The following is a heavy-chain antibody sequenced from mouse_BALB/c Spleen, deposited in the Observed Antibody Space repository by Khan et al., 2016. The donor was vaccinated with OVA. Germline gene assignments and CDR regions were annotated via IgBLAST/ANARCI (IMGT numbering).Heavy chain of an antibody. V-gene: IGHV1-7*01. CDR2: INPTSGYT. CDR3: ARDRIDY. J-gene: IGHJ2*01. Sequence: VQGVESGAELAKPGASVKMSCTASGYTFTSYWMHWIKQRPGQGLEWIGYINPTSGYTDYNQKFKDKATWTADKSSSTAYMQLSSLTSDDSAVYYCARDRIDYWGQGTALTVSS. CDR1: GYTFTSYW.